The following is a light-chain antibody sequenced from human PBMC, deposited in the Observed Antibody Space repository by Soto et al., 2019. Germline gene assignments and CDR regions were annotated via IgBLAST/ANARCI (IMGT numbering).Light chain of an antibody. CDR1: SSDVGGYNY. J-gene: IGLJ2*01. CDR2: DVS. V-gene: IGLV2-14*01. CDR3: SSYTSSSTVV. Sequence: QSALTQPASVSGSPGQSITISCTGTSSDVGGYNYVSWYQQHPGKAPKLMIYDVSNRPSGLSNRFSGSKSGNTATLTISGRQAEDEADYYCSSYTSSSTVVFGGGTKVTVL.